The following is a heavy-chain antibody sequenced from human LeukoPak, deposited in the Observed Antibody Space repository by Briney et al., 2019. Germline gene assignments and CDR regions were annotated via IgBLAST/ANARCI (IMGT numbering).Heavy chain of an antibody. V-gene: IGHV3-30*03. J-gene: IGHJ6*02. CDR1: GFSFSNYG. CDR2: ISYDGSNK. CDR3: ARERVDFGDWSRFYHYGMDV. Sequence: GGSLRLSCAASGFSFSNYGMHWVRQAPGKGLEWVAVISYDGSNKYYADSVKGRFTISRDNSKNTLYLQMNSLRAEDTAAYYCARERVDFGDWSRFYHYGMDVWGQGTTVTVTS. D-gene: IGHD4-17*01.